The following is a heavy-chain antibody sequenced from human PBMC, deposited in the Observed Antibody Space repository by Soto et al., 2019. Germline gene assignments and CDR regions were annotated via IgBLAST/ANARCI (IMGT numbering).Heavy chain of an antibody. V-gene: IGHV3-30*03. CDR2: ISRDGGTK. Sequence: QVQLVESGGGVVQPGRSLRLSCAVSGFTVSTYGMHWVRQAPGKGLEWVAVISRDGGTKYYADSVKGRFTISRDNSRHTLFLEMNGLRGDDGGVYYCLGGVASGYWGQGTLVTVSS. D-gene: IGHD2-15*01. CDR3: LGGVASGY. J-gene: IGHJ4*02. CDR1: GFTVSTYG.